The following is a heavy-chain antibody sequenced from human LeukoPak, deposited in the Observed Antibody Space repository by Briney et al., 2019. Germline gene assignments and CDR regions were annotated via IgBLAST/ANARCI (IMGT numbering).Heavy chain of an antibody. V-gene: IGHV3-66*04. CDR1: EFTVRSDS. CDR2: IYTGGGT. J-gene: IGHJ4*02. Sequence: PGGSVRLSRAAPEFTVRSDSMTWVRQAPGKGLDWVSVIYTGGGTHYADSVRGRFTISRDNSKHTLFLQMNSLRAEDTAVYYCVRRHYYASGGDYRPFDDWGQGIWVVVSS. CDR3: VRRHYYASGGDYRPFDD. D-gene: IGHD2-21*01.